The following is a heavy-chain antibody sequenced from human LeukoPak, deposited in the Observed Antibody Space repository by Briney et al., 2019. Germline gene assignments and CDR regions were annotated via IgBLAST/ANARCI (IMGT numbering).Heavy chain of an antibody. D-gene: IGHD5-18*01. CDR1: GFTFSSYS. CDR3: ARGGYSYGYHGY. Sequence: PGGSLRLSCAASGFTFSSYSMNWVRQAPGKGLEWVSSISSSSSYIYYADSVRGRFTISRDNAKNSLYLQMNSLRAEDTAVYYCARGGYSYGYHGYWGQGTLVTVSS. J-gene: IGHJ4*02. V-gene: IGHV3-21*01. CDR2: ISSSSSYI.